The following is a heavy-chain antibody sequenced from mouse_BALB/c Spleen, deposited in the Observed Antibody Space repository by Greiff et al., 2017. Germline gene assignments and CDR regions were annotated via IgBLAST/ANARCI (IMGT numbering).Heavy chain of an antibody. J-gene: IGHJ4*01. CDR3: AREWFHYAMDY. Sequence: EVQGVESGGGLVKPGGSLKLSCAASGFTFSSYAMSWVRQTPEKRLEWVATISSGGSYTYYPDNAKNTLYLQMSSLRSEDTAMYYCAREWFHYAMDYWGQGTSVTVSS. CDR2: ISSGGSYT. V-gene: IGHV5-9-3*01. CDR1: GFTFSSYA. D-gene: IGHD2-2*01.